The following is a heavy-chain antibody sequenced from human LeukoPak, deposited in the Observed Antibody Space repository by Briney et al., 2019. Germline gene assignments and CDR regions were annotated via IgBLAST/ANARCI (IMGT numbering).Heavy chain of an antibody. CDR3: AKSTDIVVVPGTIEDY. V-gene: IGHV3-11*01. Sequence: PGGSLRLSCAASGFTFSDYYMSWIRQAPGKGLEWVSYISSSGSTIYYADSVKGRFTISRDNAKNSLYLQMNSLRAEDTAVYYCAKSTDIVVVPGTIEDYWGQGTLVTVSS. J-gene: IGHJ4*02. CDR1: GFTFSDYY. D-gene: IGHD2-2*01. CDR2: ISSSGSTI.